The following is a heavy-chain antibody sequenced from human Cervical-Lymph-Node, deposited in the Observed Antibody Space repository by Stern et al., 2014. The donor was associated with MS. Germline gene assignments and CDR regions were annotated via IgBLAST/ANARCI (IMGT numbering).Heavy chain of an antibody. CDR3: ARNVQGFDY. CDR1: GYSFTIYY. Sequence: VQLVQSGAEVKKPGESLKISCKLSGYSFTIYYIAWVRQMPGKGLEWMGGIYPYDSDTTYSPSFQGQVAISADKSIPTAYLQWSSLRASDTVMYSCARNVQGFDYWGQGTLVTVSS. V-gene: IGHV5-51*03. J-gene: IGHJ4*02. CDR2: IYPYDSDT.